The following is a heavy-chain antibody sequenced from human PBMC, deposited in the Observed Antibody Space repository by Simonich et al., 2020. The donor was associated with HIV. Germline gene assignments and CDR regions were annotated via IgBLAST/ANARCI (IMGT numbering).Heavy chain of an antibody. D-gene: IGHD3-9*01. J-gene: IGHJ3*02. V-gene: IGHV4-34*01. CDR3: ARGDYYNIFTAYAFDI. CDR2: INHSGST. CDR1: GGSFSGYY. Sequence: QVQLQQWGAGLLKPSETLSFTCAVYGGSFSGYYWSWIRQPPGKGLEWIGEINHSGSTNYNPSLKSRVTVSVDTSKNQFSLKLSSVTAADTALYYCARGDYYNIFTAYAFDIWGQGTMATVSS.